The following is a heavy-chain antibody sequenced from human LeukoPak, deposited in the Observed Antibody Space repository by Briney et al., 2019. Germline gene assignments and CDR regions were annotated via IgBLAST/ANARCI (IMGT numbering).Heavy chain of an antibody. J-gene: IGHJ5*02. V-gene: IGHV1-69*08. CDR3: AREASGDDFWSGPYNWFDP. CDR2: IIPILGRA. CDR1: GGTFSSYT. Sequence: GASVKVSCKASGGTFSSYTISWVRQAPGQGLEWMGRIIPILGRANYAQKFQGRVTITADKSTSTAYMELSSLRSEDTAVYYCAREASGDDFWSGPYNWFDPWGQGTLVTVSS. D-gene: IGHD3-3*01.